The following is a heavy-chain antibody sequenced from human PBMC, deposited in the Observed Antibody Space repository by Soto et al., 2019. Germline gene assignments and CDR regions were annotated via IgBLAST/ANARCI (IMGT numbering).Heavy chain of an antibody. CDR2: IYYSGST. J-gene: IGHJ6*02. V-gene: IGHV4-39*01. Sequence: PSETLSLTCTVSGGSISSSSYYWGWIRQPPGKGLEWIGSIYYSGSTYYNPSLKSRVTISVDTSKNQFSLKLSSVTAADTAVYYCARHHYYGSGSIYYYYYGMDVWGQGTTVTVSS. D-gene: IGHD3-10*01. CDR1: GGSISSSSYY. CDR3: ARHHYYGSGSIYYYYYGMDV.